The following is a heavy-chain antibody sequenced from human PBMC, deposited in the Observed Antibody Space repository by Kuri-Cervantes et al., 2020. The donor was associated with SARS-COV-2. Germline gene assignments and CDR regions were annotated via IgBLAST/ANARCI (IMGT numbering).Heavy chain of an antibody. J-gene: IGHJ4*02. CDR1: GFTFSSYA. V-gene: IGHV3-30-3*01. CDR2: ISHDGSNK. Sequence: GESLKISCAASGFTFSSYAMHWVRQAPGKGLEWVAVISHDGSNKYYADSVKGRFTISRDNSKNTLYLQMNSLRAEDTAVYYCASELGGDFDYWGQGTLVTVSS. CDR3: ASELGGDFDY. D-gene: IGHD2-21*01.